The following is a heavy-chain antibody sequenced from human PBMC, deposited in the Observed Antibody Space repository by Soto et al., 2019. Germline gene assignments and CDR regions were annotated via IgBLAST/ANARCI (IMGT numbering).Heavy chain of an antibody. V-gene: IGHV4-31*03. CDR2: IYYSGST. CDR1: GGSISSGGYY. CDR3: ARGRYSYGYTGFDY. D-gene: IGHD5-18*01. J-gene: IGHJ4*02. Sequence: QVQLQESGPGLVKPSQTLSLTCTVSGGSISSGGYYWSWIRQHPGKGLEWIGYIYYSGSTYYNPALKSRVTISVDTAKNQFSLKLSSVTAADTAVYYCARGRYSYGYTGFDYWGQGTLVTVSS.